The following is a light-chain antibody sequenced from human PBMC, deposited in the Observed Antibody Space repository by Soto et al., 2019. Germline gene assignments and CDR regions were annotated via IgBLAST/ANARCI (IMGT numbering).Light chain of an antibody. Sequence: EILLTQSPATLSLSPGERATLSCRASQSVSSSLAWYQQKPGQAPRLLIYGASTRATGIPAKFSGSGSGTEFTLTISSLQSEDFALYYCQQYNDWPPPFGQGTRLEIK. CDR3: QQYNDWPPP. V-gene: IGKV3D-15*01. J-gene: IGKJ5*01. CDR2: GAS. CDR1: QSVSSS.